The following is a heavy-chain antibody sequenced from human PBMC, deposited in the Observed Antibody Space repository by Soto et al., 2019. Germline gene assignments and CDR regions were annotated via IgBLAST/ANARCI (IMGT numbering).Heavy chain of an antibody. CDR2: INKDGSQK. D-gene: IGHD7-27*01. J-gene: IGHJ4*02. Sequence: VGSLRLSCAASGFTLSNYWMTWVRQAPGKGLEWVANINKDGSQKNYVDSVKGRSTIARDNGQNSLSLQINSLRVEDTAVYYSVRELGLAYWGQGALLTVSS. CDR3: VRELGLAY. V-gene: IGHV3-7*03. CDR1: GFTLSNYW.